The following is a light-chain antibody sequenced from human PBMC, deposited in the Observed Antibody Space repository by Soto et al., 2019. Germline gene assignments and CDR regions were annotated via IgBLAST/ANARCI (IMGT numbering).Light chain of an antibody. Sequence: EIVMTQSPATLSVSPGERATLSCRASQSVNSNLACYQQKPGQAPRLLIYVASTRATGIPSRFSGSGSGTEFTLTISRLQSEYFAVYYCQQYNNWPPMYTFGQGNKLEIQ. CDR2: VAS. CDR3: QQYNNWPPMYT. V-gene: IGKV3D-15*01. J-gene: IGKJ2*01. CDR1: QSVNSN.